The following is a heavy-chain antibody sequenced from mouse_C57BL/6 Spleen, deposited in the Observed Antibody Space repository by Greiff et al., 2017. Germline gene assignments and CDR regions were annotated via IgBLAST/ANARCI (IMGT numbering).Heavy chain of an antibody. Sequence: VKLQQSGAELAKPGASVKLSCKASGYTFTSYWMHWVKPRPGQGLEWIGYINPSSGYTKYNQKFKDKATLTAAKSSSTAYMQLSRLTYEDDAVDYCANHYDYGGYAMDYWGQGTSVTVAS. D-gene: IGHD2-4*01. V-gene: IGHV1-7*01. J-gene: IGHJ4*01. CDR1: GYTFTSYW. CDR3: ANHYDYGGYAMDY. CDR2: INPSSGYT.